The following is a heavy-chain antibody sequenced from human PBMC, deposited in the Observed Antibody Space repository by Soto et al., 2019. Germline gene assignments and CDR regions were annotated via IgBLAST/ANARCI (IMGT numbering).Heavy chain of an antibody. CDR1: GGSISSDY. CDR3: AREMVVAAGVWFDP. D-gene: IGHD2-15*01. Sequence: SETLSLTSTVYGGSISSDYWSWIRQPPGKGLEWIGYIYYSGSTNYNPSLRSRVTISVDTSKNQFSLKLSSVTAADTAVYYCAREMVVAAGVWFDPWGQGTLVTVSS. J-gene: IGHJ5*02. V-gene: IGHV4-59*01. CDR2: IYYSGST.